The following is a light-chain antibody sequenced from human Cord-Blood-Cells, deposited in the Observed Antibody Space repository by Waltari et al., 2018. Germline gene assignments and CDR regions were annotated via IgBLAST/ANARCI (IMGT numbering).Light chain of an antibody. J-gene: IGLJ2*01. CDR2: DVS. Sequence: QSALTQPASVSGSPGPSITISCTGTSSDVGGSNYVSGYQQHPGKAPKLMIYDVSNRPSGVSNRFSGSKSGNTASLTISGLQAEDEADYYCSSYTSSSTVVFGGGTKLTVL. V-gene: IGLV2-14*01. CDR1: SSDVGGSNY. CDR3: SSYTSSSTVV.